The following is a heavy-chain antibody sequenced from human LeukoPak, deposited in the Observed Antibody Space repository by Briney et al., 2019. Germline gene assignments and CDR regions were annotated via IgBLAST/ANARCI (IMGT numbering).Heavy chain of an antibody. CDR2: IYYSGST. V-gene: IGHV4-59*01. CDR1: SGDSMSNY. CDR3: ARGVAGTGLGGAFDY. D-gene: IGHD1-1*01. Sequence: SETLSLTCTVSSGDSMSNYWTWIRQSPGKGLEWIGYIYYSGSTTYNPSLKSRVSISVDTSKNQFSLKLSSVTAADTAVYYCARGVAGTGLGGAFDYWGQGTLVIVSS. J-gene: IGHJ4*02.